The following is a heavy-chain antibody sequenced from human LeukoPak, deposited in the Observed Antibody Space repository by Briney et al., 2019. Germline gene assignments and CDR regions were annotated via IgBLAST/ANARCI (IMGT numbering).Heavy chain of an antibody. CDR2: IDYSGET. Sequence: SETLSLTCSVSGGSITSGRFFWNWIRQHPGKGLEWIGNIDYSGETYYKPSLKSRLIILVDPSKNQFSLKLSSVTAADTAVYYCARAGTPHDAFDIWGQGTMVTVSS. J-gene: IGHJ3*02. CDR3: ARAGTPHDAFDI. D-gene: IGHD6-13*01. V-gene: IGHV4-31*03. CDR1: GGSITSGRFF.